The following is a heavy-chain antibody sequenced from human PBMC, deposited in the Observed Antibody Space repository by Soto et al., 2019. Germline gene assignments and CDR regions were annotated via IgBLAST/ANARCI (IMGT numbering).Heavy chain of an antibody. D-gene: IGHD5-12*01. CDR3: VKGRDGYNFEDY. J-gene: IGHJ4*02. CDR1: GFTFSSYG. Sequence: GGSLRLSCAASGFTFSSYGMHWVRQAPGKGLEWVAVISYDGSNKYYADSVKGRFTISRDNSKNTLYLQMNSLRAEDTAVYYCVKGRDGYNFEDYWGQGTLVTVSS. CDR2: ISYDGSNK. V-gene: IGHV3-30*18.